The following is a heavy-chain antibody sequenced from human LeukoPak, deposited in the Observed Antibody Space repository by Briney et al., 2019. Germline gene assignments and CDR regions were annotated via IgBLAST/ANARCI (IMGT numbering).Heavy chain of an antibody. D-gene: IGHD2-21*02. J-gene: IGHJ4*02. V-gene: IGHV1-2*02. CDR3: ARVGAYCGGDCYLAFDY. Sequence: GASVKVSCKASGGTFSSYAITWVRQAPGQGLEWMGWINPNSGGTNYAQKFQGRVTMTRDTSISTAYMELSRLRSDDTAVYYCARVGAYCGGDCYLAFDYWGQGTLVTVSS. CDR2: INPNSGGT. CDR1: GGTFSSYA.